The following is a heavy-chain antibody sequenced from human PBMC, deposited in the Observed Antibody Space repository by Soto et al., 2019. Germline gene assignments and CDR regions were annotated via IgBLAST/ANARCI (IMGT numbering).Heavy chain of an antibody. D-gene: IGHD2-15*01. CDR2: INHSGST. V-gene: IGHV4-34*01. J-gene: IGHJ6*03. CDR3: ARATKKRILYYYMDV. Sequence: SETLSLTSAVYGGSFSGYYWSWIRQPPGKGLEWIGEINHSGSTNYNPSLKSRVTISVDTSKNQFSLKLSSVTAADTAVYYCARATKKRILYYYMDVWGKGTTVSVSS. CDR1: GGSFSGYY.